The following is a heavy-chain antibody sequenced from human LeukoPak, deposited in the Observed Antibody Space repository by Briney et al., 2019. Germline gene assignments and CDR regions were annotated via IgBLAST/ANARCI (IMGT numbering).Heavy chain of an antibody. CDR3: AKDEDGVIVGAIDY. CDR1: GFTFDDYA. V-gene: IGHV3-9*01. D-gene: IGHD1-26*01. CDR2: ISWNSGSI. Sequence: PGRSLRLSCAASGFTFDDYAMHWVRQAPGKGLEWVSGISWNSGSIGYADSVKGRFTISRDNAKNSLYLQMNSLRAEDTALYYCAKDEDGVIVGAIDYWGPGTLVTVSS. J-gene: IGHJ4*02.